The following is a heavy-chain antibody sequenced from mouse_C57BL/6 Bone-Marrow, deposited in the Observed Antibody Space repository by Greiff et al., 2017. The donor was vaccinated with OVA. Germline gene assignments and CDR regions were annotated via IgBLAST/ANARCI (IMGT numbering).Heavy chain of an antibody. J-gene: IGHJ1*03. Sequence: EVKLVESGPGLAKPSQTLSLTCSVTGYSITSDYWNWIRKFPGNKLEYMGYISYSGSTYYNPSLNSRISITRDTSKNQYYLQLNSVTTEDTATYYCARYYYGSSYDWYFDVWGTGTTVTVSS. CDR3: ARYYYGSSYDWYFDV. CDR1: GYSITSDY. CDR2: ISYSGST. D-gene: IGHD1-1*01. V-gene: IGHV3-8*01.